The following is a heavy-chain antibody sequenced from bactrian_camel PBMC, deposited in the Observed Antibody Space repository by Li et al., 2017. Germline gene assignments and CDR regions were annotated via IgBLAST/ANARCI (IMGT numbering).Heavy chain of an antibody. J-gene: IGHJ4*01. CDR3: ATDLYAAILGDNC. CDR2: FDTDGE. CDR1: GFSFDDSD. Sequence: QVQLVESGGGSVQAGGSLRLSCTVSGFSFDDSDMGWYRQGPENRCDVVASFDTDGEYYSDSAKGRFTISRDNAKSTVYLQMNSLKSEDTALYYCATDLYAAILGDNCWGQGTQVTVS. V-gene: IGHV3S63*01.